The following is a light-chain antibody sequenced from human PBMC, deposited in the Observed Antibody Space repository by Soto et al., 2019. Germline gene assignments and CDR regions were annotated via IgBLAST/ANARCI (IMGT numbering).Light chain of an antibody. J-gene: IGKJ1*01. CDR2: ETS. CDR3: QQYGNSPT. Sequence: PGERATLSCRASQSVTAGYFAWYQQKPGQAPRLLIYETSSRTTGIPDRFSGSGSGTDFTLTISRLEPVDFAVYYCQQYGNSPTFGQGTKVEIK. V-gene: IGKV3-20*01. CDR1: QSVTAGY.